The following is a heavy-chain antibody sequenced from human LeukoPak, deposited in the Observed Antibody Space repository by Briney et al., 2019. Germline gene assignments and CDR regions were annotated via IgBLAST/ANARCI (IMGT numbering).Heavy chain of an antibody. CDR3: AREQHYDSRQGKAFDI. V-gene: IGHV4-4*07. CDR1: GGSFSSYY. D-gene: IGHD3-22*01. CDR2: IYTSGST. J-gene: IGHJ3*02. Sequence: SETLSLTCAVSGGSFSSYYWSWIRQPAGKGLEWIGRIYTSGSTNYNPSLKSRVTMSVDTSKNQFSLKLSSVTAADTAVYYWAREQHYDSRQGKAFDIWGQGTMVPVSS.